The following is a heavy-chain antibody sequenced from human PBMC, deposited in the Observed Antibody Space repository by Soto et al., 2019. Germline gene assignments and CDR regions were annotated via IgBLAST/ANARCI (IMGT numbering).Heavy chain of an antibody. J-gene: IGHJ4*02. D-gene: IGHD6-19*01. CDR1: GFTFGDYA. V-gene: IGHV3-49*04. Sequence: GVLRLSCTASGFTFGDYAMSWVRQAPGKGLEWVGFIRSKAYGGTTEYAASVKGRFTISRDDSKSIAYLQMNSLKTEDTAVYYCTRGRVRRDGCNWAYWGQGTLVTVSS. CDR2: IRSKAYGGTT. CDR3: TRGRVRRDGCNWAY.